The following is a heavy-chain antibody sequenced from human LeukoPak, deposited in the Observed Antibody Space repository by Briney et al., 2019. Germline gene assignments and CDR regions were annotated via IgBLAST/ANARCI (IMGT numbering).Heavy chain of an antibody. V-gene: IGHV4-34*01. CDR3: TRGKRGKGLKTYYYASSGYGPIDY. D-gene: IGHD3-22*01. CDR2: INHSGST. CDR1: GGTFSGYY. J-gene: IGHJ4*02. Sequence: PSETLSLTCAVYGGTFSGYYWSWIRQPPGKGLEGIGEINHSGSTNYNPSRSSGVTISVDTSKNRFSRKLSSVIPADTAMDYGTRGKRGKGLKTYYYASSGYGPIDYWGQGTLVTVSS.